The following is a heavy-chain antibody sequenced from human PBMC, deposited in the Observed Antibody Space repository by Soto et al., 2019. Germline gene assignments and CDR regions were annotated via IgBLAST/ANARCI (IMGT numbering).Heavy chain of an antibody. Sequence: PPETRSLTCSVSGDSISNSRFYGAWIRQPPGEGLEWIGSIYHTGNAYYNPSLKSRVTISVDTSKNQFSLKLTSVTAADAALYYCARDFFDSSDYTTNWFDPWGQVTLVTVS. CDR2: IYHTGNA. J-gene: IGHJ5*02. CDR3: ARDFFDSSDYTTNWFDP. CDR1: GDSISNSRFY. D-gene: IGHD3-22*01. V-gene: IGHV4-39*01.